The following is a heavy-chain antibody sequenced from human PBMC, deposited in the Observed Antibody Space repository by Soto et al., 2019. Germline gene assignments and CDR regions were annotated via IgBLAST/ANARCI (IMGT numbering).Heavy chain of an antibody. V-gene: IGHV1-3*01. D-gene: IGHD3-3*01. Sequence: ASVKVSYKASGYTFTSYAIPWVRQAPGQRLEWMGWINAGNCNTKYSQKFQGRVTITRDTSASTAYRELSSLIPEDTAVYYCPVEAYYDFWSGHPDRYFYYFDDCRKRTTVT. J-gene: IGHJ6*03. CDR1: GYTFTSYA. CDR2: INAGNCNT. CDR3: PVEAYYDFWSGHPDRYFYYFDD.